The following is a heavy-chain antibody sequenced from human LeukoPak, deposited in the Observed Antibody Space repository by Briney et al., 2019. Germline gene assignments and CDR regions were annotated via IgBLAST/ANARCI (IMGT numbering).Heavy chain of an antibody. CDR3: ARDLGSGGSCYRN. Sequence: PGGSVRLSCAASGFTFSSYWMHWVRQTPGKGLVWVSRINSDGSSTNYADSVKGRFTISRDNAKNTLYLQMNSLRAEDTAVYYCARDLGSGGSCYRNWGQGTLVTVSS. J-gene: IGHJ4*02. D-gene: IGHD2-15*01. V-gene: IGHV3-74*01. CDR1: GFTFSSYW. CDR2: INSDGSST.